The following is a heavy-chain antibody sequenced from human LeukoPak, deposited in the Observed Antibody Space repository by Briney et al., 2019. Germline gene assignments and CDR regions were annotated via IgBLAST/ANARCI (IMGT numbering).Heavy chain of an antibody. Sequence: ASVKVSCKASGYTFTSYYMHWVRQAPGQGLEWMGIINPSGGSTSYAQKFQGRVTITTDESTSTAYMELSSLRSEDTAVYYCALAPDYDFWSGYYIPHWFDPWGQGTLVTVSS. V-gene: IGHV1-46*01. D-gene: IGHD3-3*01. CDR1: GYTFTSYY. CDR2: INPSGGST. J-gene: IGHJ5*02. CDR3: ALAPDYDFWSGYYIPHWFDP.